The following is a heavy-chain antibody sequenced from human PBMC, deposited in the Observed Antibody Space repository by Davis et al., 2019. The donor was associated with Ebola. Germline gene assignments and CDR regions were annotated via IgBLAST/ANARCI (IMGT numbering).Heavy chain of an antibody. CDR3: AREPTGFDY. Sequence: GESLKISCAASGFTFSSYGMHWVRQAPGKGLEWVASIRSDGSQKNYLDAVKGRFTISRDNDDNSLFLHLSSLRADDTATYYCAREPTGFDYWGQGTLVTVSS. D-gene: IGHD4-17*01. J-gene: IGHJ4*02. CDR2: IRSDGSQK. CDR1: GFTFSSYG. V-gene: IGHV3-7*01.